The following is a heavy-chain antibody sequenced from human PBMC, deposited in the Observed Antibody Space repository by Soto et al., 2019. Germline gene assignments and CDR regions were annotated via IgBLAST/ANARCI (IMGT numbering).Heavy chain of an antibody. CDR2: IYYSGST. CDR1: GGSISSYY. D-gene: IGHD5-12*01. Sequence: PSETLSLTCTVSGGSISSYYWSWIRQPPGKGLEWIGYIYYSGSTNYNPSLKSRVTISVDTSKNQFSLKLSSVTAADTAVYYCARDFRDGYISYGMDVWGQGTTVTVPS. CDR3: ARDFRDGYISYGMDV. J-gene: IGHJ6*02. V-gene: IGHV4-59*01.